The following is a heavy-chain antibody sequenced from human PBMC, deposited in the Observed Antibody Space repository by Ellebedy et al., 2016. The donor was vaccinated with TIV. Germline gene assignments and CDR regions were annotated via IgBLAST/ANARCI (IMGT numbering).Heavy chain of an antibody. Sequence: GESLKISXAASGFTFSSYAMHWVRQAPGKGLEWVAVISYDGSNKYYADSVKGRFTISRDNSKNTLYLQMNSLRAEDTAVYYCARMCSSTSCYYYYGMDVWGQGTTVTVSS. D-gene: IGHD2-2*01. V-gene: IGHV3-30-3*01. CDR1: GFTFSSYA. CDR2: ISYDGSNK. J-gene: IGHJ6*02. CDR3: ARMCSSTSCYYYYGMDV.